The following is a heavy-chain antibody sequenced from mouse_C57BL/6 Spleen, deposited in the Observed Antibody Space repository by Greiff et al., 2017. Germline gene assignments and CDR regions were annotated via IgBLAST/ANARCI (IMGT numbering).Heavy chain of an antibody. Sequence: VQRVESGAELVRPGASVTLSCKASGYTFTDYEMHWVKQTPVHGLEWIGAIDPETGGTAYNQKFKGKAILTADKSSSTAYMELRSLTSEDSAVYYCTRGGTTVVATDYWGQGTTLTVSS. V-gene: IGHV1-15*01. CDR2: IDPETGGT. J-gene: IGHJ2*01. D-gene: IGHD1-1*01. CDR3: TRGGTTVVATDY. CDR1: GYTFTDYE.